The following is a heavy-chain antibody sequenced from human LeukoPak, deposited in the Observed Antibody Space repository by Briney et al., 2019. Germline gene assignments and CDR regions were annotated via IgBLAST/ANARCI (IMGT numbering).Heavy chain of an antibody. CDR2: IYFSGST. Sequence: SETLSLTCTVSGGSIHSGSYYWGWIRQPPGKGLEWIGSIYFSGSTYYNPSLKSRVTISLDTSANQFSLKLSSVTAADTAVYYCVRGREYYLYYMDVWGKGTAVTVSS. J-gene: IGHJ6*03. CDR3: VRGREYYLYYMDV. CDR1: GGSIHSGSYY. V-gene: IGHV4-39*07.